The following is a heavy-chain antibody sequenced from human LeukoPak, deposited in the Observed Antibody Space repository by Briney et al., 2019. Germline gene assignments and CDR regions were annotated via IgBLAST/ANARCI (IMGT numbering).Heavy chain of an antibody. J-gene: IGHJ4*02. CDR1: GFTFSGYW. CDR2: INGDGSAT. V-gene: IGHV3-74*01. CDR3: ARDINWGQVDY. Sequence: GGSLRLSCAASGFTFSGYWMYWLRQAPGKGLAWVSRINGDGSATNYAGSMKGRFTISRDNAKNILYLQMNSLREGDTAVYYCARDINWGQVDYWGQGTLVTVSS. D-gene: IGHD7-27*01.